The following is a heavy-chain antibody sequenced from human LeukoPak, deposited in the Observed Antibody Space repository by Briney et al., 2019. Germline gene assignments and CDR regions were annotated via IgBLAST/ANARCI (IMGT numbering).Heavy chain of an antibody. V-gene: IGHV1-8*02. Sequence: ASVKVSCKASGYTFTSYYMHWVRQAPGQGLEWMGWMNPNSGNTGYAQKFQGRVTMTRNTSISTAYMELSSLRSEDTAVYYCARGKDYGDYVGGFRYYYYYGMDVWGQGTTVTVSS. CDR1: GYTFTSYY. CDR2: MNPNSGNT. D-gene: IGHD4-17*01. J-gene: IGHJ6*02. CDR3: ARGKDYGDYVGGFRYYYYYGMDV.